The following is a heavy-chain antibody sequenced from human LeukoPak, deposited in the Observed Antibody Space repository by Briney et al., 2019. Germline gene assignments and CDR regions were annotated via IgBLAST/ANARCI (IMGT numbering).Heavy chain of an antibody. Sequence: SETLSLTCIVSGDSISSGHYYWNWIRQSAGKGLEWIGYISSRGTSTYNPSLKSPVTISKDTSKNQFSLRLNSVTAADTAVHYCARAWFGELFFDYWGQGALVTVSS. CDR3: ARAWFGELFFDY. J-gene: IGHJ4*02. V-gene: IGHV4-61*10. CDR2: ISSRGTS. D-gene: IGHD3-10*01. CDR1: GDSISSGHYY.